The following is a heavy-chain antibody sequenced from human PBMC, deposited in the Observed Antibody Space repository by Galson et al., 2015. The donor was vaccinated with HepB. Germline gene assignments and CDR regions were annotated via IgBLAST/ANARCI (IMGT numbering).Heavy chain of an antibody. CDR3: AKEKGRNFWQMDY. V-gene: IGHV3-23*01. CDR1: GFTFSSYG. D-gene: IGHD1-1*01. CDR2: VSAGDNI. J-gene: IGHJ4*02. Sequence: SLRLSCAASGFTFSSYGMSWVRQAPGKGLEWVSGVSAGDNIDYADSVEGRITISRDNSKSTLHLQMNSLRVEDTAVYYCAKEKGRNFWQMDYWGQGTLVTVSS.